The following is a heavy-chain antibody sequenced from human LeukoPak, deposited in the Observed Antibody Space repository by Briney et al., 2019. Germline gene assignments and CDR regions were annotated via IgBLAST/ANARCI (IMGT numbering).Heavy chain of an antibody. CDR3: ARAPYGDPLYYFDS. CDR1: GFTFSNYA. V-gene: IGHV3-30-3*01. D-gene: IGHD4-17*01. Sequence: GGSLRLSCAASGFTFSNYAMSWVRQAPGKGLEWVAVITYDGSKKYYADSVKGRFTISRDNSKNTLYLQMNSLRAEDTAVYYCARAPYGDPLYYFDSWGQGTLVTVSS. CDR2: ITYDGSKK. J-gene: IGHJ4*02.